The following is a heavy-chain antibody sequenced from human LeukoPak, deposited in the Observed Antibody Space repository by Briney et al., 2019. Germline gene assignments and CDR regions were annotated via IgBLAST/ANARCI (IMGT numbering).Heavy chain of an antibody. V-gene: IGHV4-4*07. CDR2: IYTNWTT. CDR3: EREQWLAFDY. CDR1: GGSISGYY. J-gene: IGHJ4*02. Sequence: SETLSLTCAVSGGSISGYYWSWIRQPAGKGLEWIGRIYTNWTTYYSPSLKSRVTMSVDTSKNQFSLKLSSVTAADTAVYYCEREQWLAFDYWGQGTLVTVSS. D-gene: IGHD6-19*01.